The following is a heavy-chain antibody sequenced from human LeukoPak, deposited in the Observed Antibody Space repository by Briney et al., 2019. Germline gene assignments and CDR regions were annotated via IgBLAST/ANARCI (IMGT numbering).Heavy chain of an antibody. CDR2: IYYSGST. Sequence: SETLSLTCTVSGGSISSGGYYWSWIRQHPGKGLEWIGYIYYSGSTYYNPSLKSRVTISVDTSKNQFSLKLSSVTAADTAVYYCARKAYDILTGSSYGMDVWGQGTTVTVSS. D-gene: IGHD3-9*01. CDR3: ARKAYDILTGSSYGMDV. V-gene: IGHV4-31*03. CDR1: GGSISSGGYY. J-gene: IGHJ6*02.